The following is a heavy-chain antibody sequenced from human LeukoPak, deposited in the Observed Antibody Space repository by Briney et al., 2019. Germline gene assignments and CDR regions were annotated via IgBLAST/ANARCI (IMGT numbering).Heavy chain of an antibody. CDR3: ATIPMYSGSYSYAFDI. CDR2: INPNSGGT. D-gene: IGHD1-26*01. Sequence: GASVKVSCKASGYTFTGYYMHWVRQAPGQGLEWMGRINPNSGGTNYAQKFQGRVTKTRDTSISTAYMELSRLRSDDTAVYYCATIPMYSGSYSYAFDIWGQGTMVTVSS. J-gene: IGHJ3*02. V-gene: IGHV1-2*06. CDR1: GYTFTGYY.